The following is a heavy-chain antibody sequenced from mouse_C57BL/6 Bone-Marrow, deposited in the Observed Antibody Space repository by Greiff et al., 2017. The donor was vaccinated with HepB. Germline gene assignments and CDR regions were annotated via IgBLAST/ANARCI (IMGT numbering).Heavy chain of an antibody. V-gene: IGHV1-72*01. CDR1: GYTFTSYW. Sequence: VQLQQSGAELVKPGASVKLSCKASGYTFTSYWMHWVKQRPGRGLEWIGRIDPNSGGTKYNEKFKSKTTLTVDKPSSTAYMQLSSLTSEDSAVYYCARYYYGSSYAWFAYWGQGTLVTVSA. CDR2: IDPNSGGT. J-gene: IGHJ3*01. CDR3: ARYYYGSSYAWFAY. D-gene: IGHD1-1*01.